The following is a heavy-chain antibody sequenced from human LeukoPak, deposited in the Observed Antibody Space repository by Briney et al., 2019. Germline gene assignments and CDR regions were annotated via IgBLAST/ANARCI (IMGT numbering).Heavy chain of an antibody. CDR3: AKDKAAVSYYFDY. D-gene: IGHD6-13*01. V-gene: IGHV3-30*04. CDR1: GFTFSGSA. CDR2: ISYDGSNK. Sequence: GGSLRLSCAASGFTFSGSAMHWVRQAPGKGLEWVALISYDGSNKYYADSVKGRFTISRDNSKNTLYLQMNSLRAEDTAVYYCAKDKAAVSYYFDYWGQGTLVTVSS. J-gene: IGHJ4*02.